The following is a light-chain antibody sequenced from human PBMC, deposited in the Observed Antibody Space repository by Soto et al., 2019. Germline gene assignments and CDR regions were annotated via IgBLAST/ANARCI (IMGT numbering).Light chain of an antibody. CDR1: QTFSNSF. V-gene: IGKV3-20*01. CDR2: GAS. J-gene: IGKJ5*01. CDR3: QLCGRSST. Sequence: ETVLTQAPATLYVSPGERATLSCRASQTFSNSFLSWFQQIPGQAPRLPIYGASMRATGIPDRFGGSGSGTDFTLTISRLEPEDFAVYYCQLCGRSSTFGQGTRLEI.